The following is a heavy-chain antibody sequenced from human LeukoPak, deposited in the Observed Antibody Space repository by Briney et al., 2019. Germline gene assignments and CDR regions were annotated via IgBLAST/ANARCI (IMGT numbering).Heavy chain of an antibody. CDR2: IYSGGST. CDR1: GFAVSNNS. D-gene: IGHD3-10*01. Sequence: GGSLRLSCAASGFAVSNNSMSWVREAPGKGVEWVSVIYSGGSTYYADSVKGRYTLSRDNSKNTLYLQMNSVRAEDTAVYYCARDGMVRGVKNYMDVWGKGTTVTVSS. J-gene: IGHJ6*03. CDR3: ARDGMVRGVKNYMDV. V-gene: IGHV3-53*01.